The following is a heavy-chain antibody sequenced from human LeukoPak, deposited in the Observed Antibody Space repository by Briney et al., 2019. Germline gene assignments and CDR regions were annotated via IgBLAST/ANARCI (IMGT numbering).Heavy chain of an antibody. J-gene: IGHJ4*02. Sequence: GGSLRLSCAASGFTFSSYGMHWVRQAPGKGLEWVAVISYDGSNKYYADSVKGRFTISRDNSKNTLYLQMNSLRAEDTAVYYCAVYYDSSGCDYWGQGTLVTVSS. CDR1: GFTFSSYG. CDR3: AVYYDSSGCDY. V-gene: IGHV3-30*03. D-gene: IGHD3-22*01. CDR2: ISYDGSNK.